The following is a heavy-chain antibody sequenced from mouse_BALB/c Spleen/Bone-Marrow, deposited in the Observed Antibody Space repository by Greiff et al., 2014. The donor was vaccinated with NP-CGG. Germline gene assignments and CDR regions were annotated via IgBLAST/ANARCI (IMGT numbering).Heavy chain of an antibody. D-gene: IGHD2-4*01. J-gene: IGHJ2*01. CDR2: IRNKANGYTT. Sequence: DVQLQESGGGLVQPGGSLRLSCATSGFTFTDYFMTWVRQPPGKALEWLGFIRNKANGYTTEYSASVKGRFTISRNNSQSILYLQMNTLRAEDSATYYCARGYYDDYWGQGTTLTVSS. CDR3: ARGYYDDY. CDR1: GFTFTDYF. V-gene: IGHV7-3*02.